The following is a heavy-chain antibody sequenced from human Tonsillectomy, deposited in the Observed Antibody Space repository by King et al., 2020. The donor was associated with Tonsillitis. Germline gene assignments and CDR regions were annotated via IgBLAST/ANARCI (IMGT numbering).Heavy chain of an antibody. Sequence: VQLVESGGGLVQPGRSLRLSCAASGFRLGDYAMYWVRQAPGKGLEWVSGISWSSDSIDYADSVKGRVTISRDNAKNSLYLEMNSLRVDDTALYYCARDSISGSLGGFYGMDVWGQGTTVTVSS. CDR1: GFRLGDYA. CDR3: ARDSISGSLGGFYGMDV. J-gene: IGHJ6*02. CDR2: ISWSSDSI. D-gene: IGHD1-26*01. V-gene: IGHV3-9*01.